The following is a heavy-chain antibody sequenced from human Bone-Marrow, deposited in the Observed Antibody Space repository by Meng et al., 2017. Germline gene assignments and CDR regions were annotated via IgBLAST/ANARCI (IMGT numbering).Heavy chain of an antibody. CDR2: MNPNSGNT. Sequence: ASVKVSCKASGYTFTSYDINWVRQATGQGLEWMGWMNPNSGNTGYAQKFQGRVTMTRNTSISTAYMELSSLRSEDTAVYYCARGSFDSSGYSVTRTDAFDIWGQGTMVTVSS. CDR3: ARGSFDSSGYSVTRTDAFDI. D-gene: IGHD3-22*01. J-gene: IGHJ3*02. CDR1: GYTFTSYD. V-gene: IGHV1-8*01.